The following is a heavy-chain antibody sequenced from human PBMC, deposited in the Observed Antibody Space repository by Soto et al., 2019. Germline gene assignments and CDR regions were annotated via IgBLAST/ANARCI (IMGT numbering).Heavy chain of an antibody. CDR2: IYYSGST. V-gene: IGHV4-59*08. CDR1: GGSISSYY. CDR3: ARYSSSWYWFDP. Sequence: SETLSLTCTVSGGSISSYYWSWIRQPPGKGLEWIGYIYYSGSTNYNPSLKSRVTISVDTSKNQFSLKLSSVTAADTAVYYCARYSSSWYWFDPWGQGTLVTVSS. D-gene: IGHD6-13*01. J-gene: IGHJ5*02.